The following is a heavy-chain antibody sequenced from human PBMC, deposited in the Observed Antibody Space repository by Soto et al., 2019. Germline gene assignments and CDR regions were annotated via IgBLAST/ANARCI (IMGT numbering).Heavy chain of an antibody. CDR3: ARPGTHYYYYGMDV. D-gene: IGHD6-13*01. CDR1: GGSISSSSYY. V-gene: IGHV4-39*01. Sequence: SETLSLTCTVSGGSISSSSYYWGWIRQPPGKGLEWIGSIYYSGSTYYNPSLKSRVTISVGTSKNQFSLKLSSVTAADTAVYYCARPGTHYYYYGMDVWGQGTTVTVSS. J-gene: IGHJ6*02. CDR2: IYYSGST.